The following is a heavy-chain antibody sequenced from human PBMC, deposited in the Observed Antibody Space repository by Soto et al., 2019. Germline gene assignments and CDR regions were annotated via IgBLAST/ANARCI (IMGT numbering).Heavy chain of an antibody. CDR1: GYTFIRYG. CDR2: ISPYDDST. D-gene: IGHD3-16*01. Sequence: QVQLVQSAGEMKKPGASVQVSCKASGYTFIRYGITWVRQAPGQGFEWMGWISPYDDSTIYAQKLQGRVTMTADTSTRIDNLTLMSLKSDDTAVYYCARGGYYDNKWVKLSHYGLDVWGQGTSVTVSS. CDR3: ARGGYYDNKWVKLSHYGLDV. J-gene: IGHJ6*02. V-gene: IGHV1-18*01.